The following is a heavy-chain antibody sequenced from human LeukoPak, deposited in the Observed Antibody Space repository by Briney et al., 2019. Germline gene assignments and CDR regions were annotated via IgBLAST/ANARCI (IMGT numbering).Heavy chain of an antibody. V-gene: IGHV4-59*12. D-gene: IGHD1-26*01. CDR2: IYYSGGT. CDR1: GASISSYY. J-gene: IGHJ4*02. Sequence: SETLSLTCTVSGASISSYYWSWIRQPPGKGLECIGYIYYSGGTNYNPSLKSRVTISLDTSKNQFSLKLSSVTAADTAVYYCVRPKVGATPFFDYWGQGTLVTVSS. CDR3: VRPKVGATPFFDY.